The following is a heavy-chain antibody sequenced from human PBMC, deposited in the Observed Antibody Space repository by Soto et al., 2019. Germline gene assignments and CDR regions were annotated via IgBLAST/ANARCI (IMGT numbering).Heavy chain of an antibody. CDR2: INSDGSST. Sequence: EVQLVESGGGLVQPGGSLRLSCAASGFTFSSYWMHWVRQAPGKGLVWVSRINSDGSSTMHADSVKGRFTISRDNAKNTLYLQMNSLRAEDAAVYYCASSLLTPFDYWGQGTLVTVSS. CDR1: GFTFSSYW. V-gene: IGHV3-74*03. D-gene: IGHD7-27*01. J-gene: IGHJ4*02. CDR3: ASSLLTPFDY.